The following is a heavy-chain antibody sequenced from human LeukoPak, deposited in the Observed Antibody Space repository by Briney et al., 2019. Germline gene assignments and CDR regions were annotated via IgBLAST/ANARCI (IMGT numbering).Heavy chain of an antibody. J-gene: IGHJ1*01. CDR3: ARSYYDSSGYFQH. D-gene: IGHD3-22*01. CDR1: GGTFSSYA. V-gene: IGHV1-69*05. CDR2: IIPIFCTA. Sequence: SVKVSCKASGGTFSSYAISWVRQAPGQGLEWMGRIIPIFCTANYAQKFQGRVTITTDESTSTAYMELSSLRSEDTAVYYCARSYYDSSGYFQHWGQGTLVTVSS.